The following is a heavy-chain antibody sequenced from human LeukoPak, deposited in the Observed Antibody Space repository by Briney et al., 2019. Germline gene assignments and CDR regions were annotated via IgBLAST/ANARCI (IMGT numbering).Heavy chain of an antibody. CDR3: ARCGSSSWYYYYYYMDV. V-gene: IGHV4-39*01. CDR2: IYFSGST. CDR1: GGSIRSSSYY. J-gene: IGHJ6*03. Sequence: SETLSLTCTVSGGSIRSSSYYWGWIRQPPGKGLEWIGSIYFSGSTYYNPSLKSRVTISVDTSKNQFSLKLSSVTAADTAVYYCARCGSSSWYYYYYYMDVWGKGTTVTISS. D-gene: IGHD6-13*01.